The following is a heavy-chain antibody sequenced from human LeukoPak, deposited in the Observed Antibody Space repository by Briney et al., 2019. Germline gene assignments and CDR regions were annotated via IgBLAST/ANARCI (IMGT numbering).Heavy chain of an antibody. D-gene: IGHD2-2*01. CDR2: INHSGST. V-gene: IGHV4-34*01. CDR1: GGSFSGYY. Sequence: PSETLSLTCAVYGGSFSGYYWSWIRQPPGKGLEWIGEINHSGSTNYNPSLKSRVTISVGTSKNQFSLKLSSVTAADTAVYYCARGWGVVPAAYNYWGQGTLVTVSS. CDR3: ARGWGVVPAAYNY. J-gene: IGHJ4*02.